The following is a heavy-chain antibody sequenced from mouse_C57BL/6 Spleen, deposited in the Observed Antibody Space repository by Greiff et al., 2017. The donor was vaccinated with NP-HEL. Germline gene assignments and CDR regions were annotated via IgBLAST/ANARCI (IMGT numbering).Heavy chain of an antibody. J-gene: IGHJ1*03. CDR1: GFNIKDDY. CDR3: TRPFITTVVANWYFDV. D-gene: IGHD1-1*01. Sequence: VQLQQSGAELVRPGASVKLSCTASGFNIKDDYMHWVKQRPEQGLEWIGWIDPENGDTEYASKFQGKATITADTSSNTAYLQLSSLTSEDTAVYYCTRPFITTVVANWYFDVWGTGTTVTVSS. CDR2: IDPENGDT. V-gene: IGHV14-4*01.